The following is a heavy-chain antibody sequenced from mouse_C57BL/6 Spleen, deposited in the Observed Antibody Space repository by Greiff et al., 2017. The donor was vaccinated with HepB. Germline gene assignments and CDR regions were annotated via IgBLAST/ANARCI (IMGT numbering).Heavy chain of an antibody. J-gene: IGHJ4*01. D-gene: IGHD2-1*01. Sequence: DVHLVESGGGLVQPGGSLSLSCAASGFTFTDYYMSWVRQPPGKALEWLGFIRNKANGYTTEYSASVKGRFTISRDNSQSILYLQMNALRAEDSATYYCAIRNYGAMDYWGQGTSVTVSS. V-gene: IGHV7-3*01. CDR3: AIRNYGAMDY. CDR2: IRNKANGYTT. CDR1: GFTFTDYY.